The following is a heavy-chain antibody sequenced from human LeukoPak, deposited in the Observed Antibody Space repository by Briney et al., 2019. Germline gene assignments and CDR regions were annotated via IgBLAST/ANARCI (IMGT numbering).Heavy chain of an antibody. D-gene: IGHD5-24*01. CDR3: AKGHVEMATITAFDY. Sequence: GGSLRLSCAASGFTFSSYAMSWVRPAPGKGLEWVSAISGSGGSTYYADSVKGRFTISRDNSKNTLYLQMNSLRAEDTAVYYCAKGHVEMATITAFDYWGQGTLVTVSS. CDR1: GFTFSSYA. J-gene: IGHJ4*02. V-gene: IGHV3-23*01. CDR2: ISGSGGST.